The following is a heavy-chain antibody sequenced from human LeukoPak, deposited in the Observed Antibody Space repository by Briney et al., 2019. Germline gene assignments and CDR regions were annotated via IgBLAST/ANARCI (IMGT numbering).Heavy chain of an antibody. CDR3: AKTYYCSGGSCYSGVFGY. CDR2: ISSSSSTI. CDR1: GFTFSSYS. V-gene: IGHV3-48*01. J-gene: IGHJ4*02. Sequence: GGSLRLSCAASGFTFSSYSMNWVRQAPGKGLEWVSYISSSSSTIYYADSVKGRFTISRDNSKNTLYLQMNSLRAEDTAVYYCAKTYYCSGGSCYSGVFGYWGQGTLVTVSS. D-gene: IGHD2-15*01.